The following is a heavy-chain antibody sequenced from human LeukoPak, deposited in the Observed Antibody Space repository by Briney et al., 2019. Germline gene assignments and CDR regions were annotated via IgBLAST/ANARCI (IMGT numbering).Heavy chain of an antibody. D-gene: IGHD1-14*01. J-gene: IGHJ4*02. CDR2: IYYSGST. V-gene: IGHV4-59*01. CDR3: ARVSDPPGYFDY. Sequence: SETLSLTCTVSGGSISSYYWSWIRQPPGKGLEWIGYIYYSGSTNYNPSLKSRVTISVDTSKNQFSLKLSSVTAADTAVYYCARVSDPPGYFDYWGQGTLVTVSS. CDR1: GGSISSYY.